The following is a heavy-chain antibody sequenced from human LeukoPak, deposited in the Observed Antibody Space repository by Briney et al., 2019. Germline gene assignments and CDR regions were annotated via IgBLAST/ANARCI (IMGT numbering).Heavy chain of an antibody. V-gene: IGHV3-53*01. Sequence: GGSLRLSCAASGFTVSSNSLTWVRQAPGQGVEWVSVSYDTGNTYYADSVKGRFTISGDFSKNTLYLQMNSLRAEDTAVYFCARGVGHIRGYWGQGTLVTVSS. J-gene: IGHJ4*02. CDR3: ARGVGHIRGY. CDR2: SYDTGNT. CDR1: GFTVSSNS. D-gene: IGHD2-21*01.